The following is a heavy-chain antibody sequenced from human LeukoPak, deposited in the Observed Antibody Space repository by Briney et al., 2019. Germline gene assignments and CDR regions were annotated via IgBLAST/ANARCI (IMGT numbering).Heavy chain of an antibody. D-gene: IGHD3-22*01. CDR3: VRTNYYDTSGYYWAFDY. CDR2: ISYDGSNK. V-gene: IGHV3-30*03. J-gene: IGHJ4*02. Sequence: PGGSLRLSCAASGFTFSSYGMHWVRQAPGKGLEWVAVISYDGSNKYYADSVKGRFTVSRDNSKNALYLEINSLRAEDTAIFYCVRTNYYDTSGYYWAFDYWGQGTLVTVSS. CDR1: GFTFSSYG.